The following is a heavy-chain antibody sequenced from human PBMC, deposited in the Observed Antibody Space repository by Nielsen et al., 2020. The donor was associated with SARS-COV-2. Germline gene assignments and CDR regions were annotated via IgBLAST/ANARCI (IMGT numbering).Heavy chain of an antibody. J-gene: IGHJ4*02. Sequence: ASVKVSCKASGYTFTSYDINWVRQATGQGLEWMGRINPNSGGTNYAQKFQGRVTMTRDTSISTAYMELSRLRSDDTAVYYCARDKVVAGMDYWGQGTLVTVSS. CDR2: INPNSGGT. CDR1: GYTFTSYD. D-gene: IGHD6-19*01. V-gene: IGHV1-2*06. CDR3: ARDKVVAGMDY.